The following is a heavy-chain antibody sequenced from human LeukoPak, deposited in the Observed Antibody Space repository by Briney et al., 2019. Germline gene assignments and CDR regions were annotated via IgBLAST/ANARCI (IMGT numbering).Heavy chain of an antibody. D-gene: IGHD1-1*01. V-gene: IGHV3-48*03. J-gene: IGHJ4*02. CDR1: GFTFSSYE. Sequence: GGSLRLSCAASGFTFSSYEMNWVRQAPGKGLEWVSYISSSGTTIYHADSVKGGFTISRDNAKNSLYLQMNSLRAEDAGLYYCAGGPTTGNLDYWGQGSLVTVSS. CDR3: AGGPTTGNLDY. CDR2: ISSSGTTI.